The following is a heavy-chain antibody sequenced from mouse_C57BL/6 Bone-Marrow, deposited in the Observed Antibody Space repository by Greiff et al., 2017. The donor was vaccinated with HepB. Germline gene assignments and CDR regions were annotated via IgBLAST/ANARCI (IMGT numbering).Heavy chain of an antibody. CDR1: GFNIKNTY. V-gene: IGHV14-3*01. CDR2: IDPANGNT. Sequence: VQLKQSVAELVRPGASVKLSCTASGFNIKNTYMHWVKQRPEQGLEWIGMIDPANGNTKYAPKFQGKATITADTSSNTAYLQLSSLTSEDTAIYYCARHYGSREWYFDVWGTGTTVTVSS. J-gene: IGHJ1*03. D-gene: IGHD1-1*01. CDR3: ARHYGSREWYFDV.